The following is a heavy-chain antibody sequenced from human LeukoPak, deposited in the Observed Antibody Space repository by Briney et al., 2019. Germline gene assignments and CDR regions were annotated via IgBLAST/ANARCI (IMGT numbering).Heavy chain of an antibody. V-gene: IGHV3-48*04. CDR2: ISSSSSTI. CDR3: ANLLASAADDY. CDR1: GFTFSSYS. D-gene: IGHD6-13*01. J-gene: IGHJ4*02. Sequence: GGSLRLSCAASGFTFSSYSMNWVRQAPGKGLEWVSYISSSSSTIYYADSVKGRFTISRDNAKNSLYLQMNSLRAEDTAVYYCANLLASAADDYWGQGTLVTVSS.